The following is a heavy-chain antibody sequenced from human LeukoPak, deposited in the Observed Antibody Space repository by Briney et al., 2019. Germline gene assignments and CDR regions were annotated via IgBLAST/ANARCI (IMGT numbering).Heavy chain of an antibody. J-gene: IGHJ4*02. D-gene: IGHD6-6*01. Sequence: AGRSLRLSCAASGFTLSNYGIHWVRQAPGKGLEWVAVISYDGNNKYYADSVKGRFTISRDNSKNTLFLQMNSLRAEDTAVYYCAKDLGSGSSLLDYWGQGTLVTVSS. CDR3: AKDLGSGSSLLDY. CDR1: GFTLSNYG. V-gene: IGHV3-30*18. CDR2: ISYDGNNK.